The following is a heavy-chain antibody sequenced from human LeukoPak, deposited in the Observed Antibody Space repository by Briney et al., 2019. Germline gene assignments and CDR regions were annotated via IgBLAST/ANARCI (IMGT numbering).Heavy chain of an antibody. CDR2: IYYSGST. J-gene: IGHJ4*02. CDR1: GGSISNYY. CDR3: AREWGLNGIDN. D-gene: IGHD3-16*01. Sequence: SETLSLTCTVSGGSISNYYWSWIRQPPGKGLEWIGYIYYSGSTNYNPSLKSRVAISVDTSKKQFSLKLSSVTAADTAVYYCAREWGLNGIDNWGQGTLVTVSS. V-gene: IGHV4-59*01.